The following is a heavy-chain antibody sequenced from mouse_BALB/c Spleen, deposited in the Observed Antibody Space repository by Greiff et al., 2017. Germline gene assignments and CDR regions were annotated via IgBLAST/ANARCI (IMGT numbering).Heavy chain of an antibody. CDR2: INPSNGRT. J-gene: IGHJ3*01. CDR3: APIYYGNFWFAY. Sequence: VQLQQPGAELVKPGASVKLSCKASGYTFTSYWMHWVKQRPGQGLEWIGEINPSNGRTNYNEKFKSKATLTVDKSSSTAYMQLSSLTSEDSAVYYCAPIYYGNFWFAYWGQGTLVTVSA. V-gene: IGHV1S81*02. D-gene: IGHD2-1*01. CDR1: GYTFTSYW.